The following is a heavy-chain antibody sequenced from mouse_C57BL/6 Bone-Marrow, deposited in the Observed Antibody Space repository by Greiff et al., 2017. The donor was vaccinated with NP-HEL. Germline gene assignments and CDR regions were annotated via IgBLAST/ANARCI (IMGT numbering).Heavy chain of an antibody. J-gene: IGHJ3*01. V-gene: IGHV1-19*01. CDR3: ATSTVEETCFAY. Sequence: VQLKESGPVLVKPGASVKMSCKAPGYTFTDYYMNWVKQSHGKSLEWIGVINPYNGGTSYKQKFKGKATLTVDKSSRTADMELNSLTSEDSAVYYCATSTVEETCFAYWGQGTLVTVSA. D-gene: IGHD2-12*01. CDR2: INPYNGGT. CDR1: GYTFTDYY.